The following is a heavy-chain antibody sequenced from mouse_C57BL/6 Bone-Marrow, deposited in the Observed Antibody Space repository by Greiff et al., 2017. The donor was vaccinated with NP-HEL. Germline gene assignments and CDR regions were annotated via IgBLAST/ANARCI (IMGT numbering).Heavy chain of an antibody. V-gene: IGHV1-69*01. CDR2: IDPSDSYT. CDR3: ARGNWDGGFAY. D-gene: IGHD4-1*02. J-gene: IGHJ3*01. CDR1: GSTFTSYW. Sequence: QVQLQQPGAELVMPGASVKLSCKASGSTFTSYWMHWVQQRPGQGLEWIGEIDPSDSYTNYNQKFKGKSTLTVDKSSSTAYMQLSSLTSEDSAVYDCARGNWDGGFAYWGQGTLVTVSA.